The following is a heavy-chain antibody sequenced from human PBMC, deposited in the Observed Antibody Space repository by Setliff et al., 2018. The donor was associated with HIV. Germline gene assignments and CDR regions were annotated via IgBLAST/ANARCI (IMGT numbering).Heavy chain of an antibody. CDR1: GGTFSSYA. D-gene: IGHD2-15*01. CDR3: AREREGYCSGDSSGDCYYFDY. J-gene: IGHJ4*02. V-gene: IGHV1-69*05. CDR2: IIPIFGTA. Sequence: SVKVSCKASGGTFSSYAISWVRQAPGQGLEWMGGIIPIFGTANYAQKFQGRVTITTDESTSTAYMELSSLRSEDTAAYYCAREREGYCSGDSSGDCYYFDYWGQGTLVTVSS.